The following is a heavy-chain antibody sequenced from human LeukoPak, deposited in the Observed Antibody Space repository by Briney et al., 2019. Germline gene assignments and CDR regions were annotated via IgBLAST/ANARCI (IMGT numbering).Heavy chain of an antibody. CDR1: GFTFSNYA. CDR3: ARDEERYYGSGRDYMDV. Sequence: PGGSLRLSCAASGFTFSNYAMSWVRQAPGKGLEWVSAISGSGITTYYADSVKGRFTISRDNAKNSLYLQMNSPRAEDTAVYYCARDEERYYGSGRDYMDVWGKGTTVTVSS. V-gene: IGHV3-23*01. CDR2: ISGSGITT. J-gene: IGHJ6*03. D-gene: IGHD3-10*01.